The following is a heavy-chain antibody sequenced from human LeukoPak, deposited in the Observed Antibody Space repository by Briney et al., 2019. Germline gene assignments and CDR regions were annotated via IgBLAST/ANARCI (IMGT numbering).Heavy chain of an antibody. Sequence: TSETLSLTCTVSVGCVSSDEWNWIRHPPWKGLEWIGYIYYSGSTNYNPSLKSRVTISVDTSKNQFSLKLSSVTAADTAVYHCARDNWNYGSSMDVWGQGTTVTVSS. J-gene: IGHJ6*02. D-gene: IGHD1-7*01. CDR2: IYYSGST. CDR1: VGCVSSDE. CDR3: ARDNWNYGSSMDV. V-gene: IGHV4-59*02.